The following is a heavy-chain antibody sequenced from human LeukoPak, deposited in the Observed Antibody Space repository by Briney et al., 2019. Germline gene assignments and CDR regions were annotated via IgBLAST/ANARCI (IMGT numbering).Heavy chain of an antibody. J-gene: IGHJ5*02. D-gene: IGHD2-15*01. CDR3: ARLRYCSGGSCYGRINWFDP. CDR1: GGSISSYY. V-gene: IGHV4-59*01. CDR2: IYYSGST. Sequence: SETLSLTCTVSGGSISSYYWSWIRQPPGKGLEWIGYIYYSGSTNYNPSLKSRVTISVDTSKNQFSLKLSSVTAADTAVYYCARLRYCSGGSCYGRINWFDPWGQGTLVTVSS.